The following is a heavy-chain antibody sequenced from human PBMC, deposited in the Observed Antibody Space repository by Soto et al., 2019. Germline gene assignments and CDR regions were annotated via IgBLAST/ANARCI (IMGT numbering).Heavy chain of an antibody. CDR2: IVPVFGRT. CDR3: ASTGFRYNWIPRHFDY. Sequence: QVQLVQSGAEVKKPGSSVKVSCKASGGTFSSYAVIWVRQAPGQGLEWMGGIVPVFGRTDYAQNFQGRVPITPDESTTTAYMELSSLRSDDTATYYCASTGFRYNWIPRHFDYWGQGTLVTVTA. CDR1: GGTFSSYA. V-gene: IGHV1-69*05. D-gene: IGHD1-1*01. J-gene: IGHJ4*02.